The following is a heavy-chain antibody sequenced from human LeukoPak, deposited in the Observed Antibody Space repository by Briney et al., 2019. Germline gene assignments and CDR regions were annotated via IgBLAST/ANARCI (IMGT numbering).Heavy chain of an antibody. D-gene: IGHD6-19*01. Sequence: GGSLRLSCEASGFIFSTYGMRWVRQAPGKGLEWVSSISGSGGTTFYADSVKGRFTISRDNSKNTLYLQMNSLRAEDTAAYYCANAGPGYNSGSNYYYGMDVWGQGTTVTVSS. CDR2: ISGSGGTT. CDR1: GFIFSTYG. V-gene: IGHV3-23*01. J-gene: IGHJ6*02. CDR3: ANAGPGYNSGSNYYYGMDV.